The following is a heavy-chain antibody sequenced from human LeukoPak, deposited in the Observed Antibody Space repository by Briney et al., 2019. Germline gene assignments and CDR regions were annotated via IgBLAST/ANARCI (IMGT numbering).Heavy chain of an antibody. CDR2: VSGSGGST. CDR1: GFTFSSYA. Sequence: GGSLRLSCAASGFTFSSYAMRWVRQAPGKGLGWVSSVSGSGGSTYYADSVKGRFTISRDNSKNTLYLQMNSLRAGDTAIYYCATPRAVGVNAFFDYWGQGTLVTVSS. CDR3: ATPRAVGVNAFFDY. J-gene: IGHJ4*02. V-gene: IGHV3-23*01.